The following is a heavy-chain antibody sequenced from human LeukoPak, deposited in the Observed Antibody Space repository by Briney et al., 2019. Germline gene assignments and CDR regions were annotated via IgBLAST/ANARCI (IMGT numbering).Heavy chain of an antibody. V-gene: IGHV3-23*01. CDR3: AKKGASGYYRDAFDI. Sequence: PGGSLRLSCAASGFTFSSYAMSWVRQAPGKGLDWVSAISGSGGSTYYADSVKGRFTISRDNSKNTLYLQMNSLRAEDTAVYYCAKKGASGYYRDAFDIWGQGTMVTVSS. J-gene: IGHJ3*02. CDR2: ISGSGGST. CDR1: GFTFSSYA. D-gene: IGHD3-22*01.